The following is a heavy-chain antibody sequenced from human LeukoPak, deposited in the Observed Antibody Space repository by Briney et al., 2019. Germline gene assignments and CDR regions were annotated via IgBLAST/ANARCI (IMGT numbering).Heavy chain of an antibody. CDR1: GFSLSSYA. Sequence: GGSLRLSCAASGFSLSSYAIHWVRQAPGKGLEWVAIISYDGSKKYYADSVKGRFTISRDNAKNFLYLQMNSLRAEDTAVYYCAREYDVLTAGLDFWGQGTLVTVSS. CDR3: AREYDVLTAGLDF. CDR2: ISYDGSKK. D-gene: IGHD3/OR15-3a*01. V-gene: IGHV3-30*04. J-gene: IGHJ4*02.